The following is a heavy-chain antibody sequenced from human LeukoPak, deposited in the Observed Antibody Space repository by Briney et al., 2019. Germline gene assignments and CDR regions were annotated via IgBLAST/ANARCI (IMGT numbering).Heavy chain of an antibody. Sequence: SVKVSCKASGGTFSSYAISWVRQAPGQGLEWMGGIIPIFGTANYAQKFQGRVTITADKSTSTACMELSSLRSEDTAVYYCALMSGYSSWPVDYRGQGTLVTVSS. CDR1: GGTFSSYA. D-gene: IGHD3-3*01. CDR3: ALMSGYSSWPVDY. V-gene: IGHV1-69*06. J-gene: IGHJ4*02. CDR2: IIPIFGTA.